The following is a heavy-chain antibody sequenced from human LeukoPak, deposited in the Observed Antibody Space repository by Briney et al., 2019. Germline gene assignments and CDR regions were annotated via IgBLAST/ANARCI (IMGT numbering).Heavy chain of an antibody. D-gene: IGHD6-19*01. Sequence: GRSLRLSCAASGFSFSDYAIHWVRQAPGKGLEWVALISYDETNKYYADSVKGRFTISRDNSKNTVFLQMNSLRPEGTAVYYCAKDAYSSGPNWFDPWGQGTLVTVSS. CDR1: GFSFSDYA. V-gene: IGHV3-30*18. J-gene: IGHJ5*02. CDR2: ISYDETNK. CDR3: AKDAYSSGPNWFDP.